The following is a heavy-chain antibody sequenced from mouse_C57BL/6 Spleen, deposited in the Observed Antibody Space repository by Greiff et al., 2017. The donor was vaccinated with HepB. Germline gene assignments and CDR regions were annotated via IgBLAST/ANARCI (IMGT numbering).Heavy chain of an antibody. CDR3: AREGSSGHFDY. CDR1: GYTFTSYW. Sequence: QVQLQQPGAELVMPGASVKLSCKASGYTFTSYWMHWVKQRPGQGLEWIGEIDPSDSYTNYNQKFKGKSTLTVDKSSSTAYMQLSSLTSEDSAVYYCAREGSSGHFDYWGQGTTLTVSS. V-gene: IGHV1-69*01. J-gene: IGHJ2*01. D-gene: IGHD3-2*02. CDR2: IDPSDSYT.